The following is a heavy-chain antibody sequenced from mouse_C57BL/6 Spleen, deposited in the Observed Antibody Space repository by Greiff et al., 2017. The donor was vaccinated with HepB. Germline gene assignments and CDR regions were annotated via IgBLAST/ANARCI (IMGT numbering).Heavy chain of an antibody. Sequence: QVHVKQPGAELVRPGSSVKLSCKASGYTFTSYWMHWVKQRPIQGLEWIGNIDPSDSETHYNQKFKDKATLTVDKSSSTAYMQLSSLTSEDSAVYYCARGYSWFAYWGQGTLVTVSA. CDR1: GYTFTSYW. J-gene: IGHJ3*01. CDR2: IDPSDSET. D-gene: IGHD2-3*01. V-gene: IGHV1-52*01. CDR3: ARGYSWFAY.